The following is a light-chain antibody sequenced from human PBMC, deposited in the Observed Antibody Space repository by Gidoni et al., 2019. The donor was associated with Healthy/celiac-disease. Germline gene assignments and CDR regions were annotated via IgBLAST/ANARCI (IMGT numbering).Light chain of an antibody. J-gene: IGLJ2*01. V-gene: IGLV3-25*03. CDR1: ALPKQY. CDR2: KDS. Sequence: SYELTQQPSVPGSPGQTARITCSGDALPKQYAYWYQQKPGQAPVLVIYKDSERPSGIPERFSGSSSGTTVTLTSSGVQAEDEADYYCQSADSSGTYVVFGGGTKLTVL. CDR3: QSADSSGTYVV.